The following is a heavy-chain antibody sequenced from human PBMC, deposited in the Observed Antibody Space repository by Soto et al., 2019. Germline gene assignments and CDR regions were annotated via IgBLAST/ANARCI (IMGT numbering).Heavy chain of an antibody. Sequence: XGSLTLSCEASGCTFSSYGMHWVRQAPGKGLEWISYIISGSKTIYYADSVKGRFTVSRDNAKNSQFLQMNSLRDEDTAVYYCVREDILGVRSFDYWGQGTLVTVSS. V-gene: IGHV3-48*02. CDR3: VREDILGVRSFDY. CDR2: IISGSKTI. J-gene: IGHJ4*02. CDR1: GCTFSSYG. D-gene: IGHD3-9*01.